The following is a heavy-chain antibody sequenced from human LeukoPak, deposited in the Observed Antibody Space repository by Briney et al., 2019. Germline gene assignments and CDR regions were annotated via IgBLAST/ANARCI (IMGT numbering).Heavy chain of an antibody. CDR2: IREDGSET. Sequence: HPGGSLRLSCVVSGXSFHRYWMTWVRQAPGKGLEWVANIREDGSETWYVDSVKGRFTISRDNAKNSLYLQMNSLRVEDTAVYYCATGGFSYSYWGQGTLVTVSP. CDR3: ATGGFSYSY. D-gene: IGHD1-26*01. V-gene: IGHV3-7*04. CDR1: GXSFHRYW. J-gene: IGHJ4*02.